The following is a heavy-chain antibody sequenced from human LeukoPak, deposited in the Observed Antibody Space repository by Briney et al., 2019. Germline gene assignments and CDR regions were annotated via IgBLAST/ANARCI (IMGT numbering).Heavy chain of an antibody. J-gene: IGHJ5*02. CDR3: AREKQQRRVNWFDP. V-gene: IGHV1-2*06. Sequence: GASVKVSCKASGYTFTGYYMHWVRQAPGQGLEWMGRINPNSGGTNYAQKFQGRVTMTRDTSISTAYMELSRLRSDDTAVYYCAREKQQRRVNWFDPWGQGTLVTVSS. CDR2: INPNSGGT. D-gene: IGHD6-13*01. CDR1: GYTFTGYY.